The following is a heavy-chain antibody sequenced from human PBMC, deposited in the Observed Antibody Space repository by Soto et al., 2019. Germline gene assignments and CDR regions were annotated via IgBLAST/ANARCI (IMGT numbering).Heavy chain of an antibody. CDR2: ISSSSSYI. CDR3: ARDPSIASDV. CDR1: GFTFSSYS. Sequence: PGVSLRLSCAASGFTFSSYSMKWVRQAPGKGLEWVSSISSSSSYIYYADSVKGRFTISRDNAKNSLYLQMNSLRAEDTAVYYCARDPSIASDVWGQGTTVTVSS. D-gene: IGHD6-6*01. V-gene: IGHV3-21*01. J-gene: IGHJ6*02.